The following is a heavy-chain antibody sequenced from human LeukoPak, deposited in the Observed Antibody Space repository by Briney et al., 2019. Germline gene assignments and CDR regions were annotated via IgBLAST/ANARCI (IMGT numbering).Heavy chain of an antibody. D-gene: IGHD2-2*01. CDR2: INHSGST. J-gene: IGHJ4*02. CDR3: ARVGGYCSSTSCYAVGY. Sequence: SEALSLTCAVYGGSFSGYYWSWIRQPPGKGLEWIGEINHSGSTNYNPSLKSQVTISVDTSKNQFSLKLSSVTAADTAVYYCARVGGYCSSTSCYAVGYWGQGTLVTVSS. V-gene: IGHV4-34*01. CDR1: GGSFSGYY.